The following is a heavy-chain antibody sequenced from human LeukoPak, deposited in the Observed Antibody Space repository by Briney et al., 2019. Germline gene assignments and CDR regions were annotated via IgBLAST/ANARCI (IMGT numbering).Heavy chain of an antibody. CDR1: GGSISSYY. D-gene: IGHD1-26*01. Sequence: SETLSLTCTVSGGSISSYYWSWIRQPPGKGLEWIGYIYYSGSTNYNPSLKSRVTISVDTSKNQFSLKLSPVTAADTAVYYCARGEVGATRGAFDIWGQGTMVTVSS. CDR3: ARGEVGATRGAFDI. CDR2: IYYSGST. J-gene: IGHJ3*02. V-gene: IGHV4-59*01.